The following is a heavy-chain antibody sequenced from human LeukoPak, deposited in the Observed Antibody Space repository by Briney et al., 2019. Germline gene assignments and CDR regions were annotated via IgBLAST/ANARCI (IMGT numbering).Heavy chain of an antibody. CDR2: INHSGST. CDR3: ARGRYCSSTSCYTLTIDY. CDR1: GGAFSGYY. J-gene: IGHJ4*02. D-gene: IGHD2-2*02. V-gene: IGHV4-34*01. Sequence: SETLSLTWAVYGGAFSGYYWSWIRQPPGKGLEWIGEINHSGSTNYNPSLKSRVTISVDTSKNQFSLKLSSVTAADTAVYYCARGRYCSSTSCYTLTIDYWGQGTLVTVSS.